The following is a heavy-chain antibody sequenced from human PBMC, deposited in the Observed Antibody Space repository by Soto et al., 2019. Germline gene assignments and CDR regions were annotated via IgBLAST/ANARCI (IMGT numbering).Heavy chain of an antibody. Sequence: SETRSLTCNFSVYSIISFSYDWGWIRQPPGQGLEWIGHIYHTGSTYYNPSFKSRGSISMDKSENQFYMKLSSVTAADKAVYWCVALTAVSGVIGVLDCWSQGTLVTVSS. CDR3: VALTAVSGVIGVLDC. CDR2: IYHTGST. CDR1: VYSIISFSYD. J-gene: IGHJ4*02. V-gene: IGHV4-30-4*01. D-gene: IGHD3-16*02.